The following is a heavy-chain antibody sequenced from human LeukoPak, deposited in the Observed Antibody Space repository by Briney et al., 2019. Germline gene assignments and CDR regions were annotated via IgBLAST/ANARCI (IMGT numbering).Heavy chain of an antibody. CDR2: ISYDGSNK. D-gene: IGHD6-19*01. J-gene: IGHJ4*02. Sequence: GRSLRLSCAASGFTFSSYGMHWVRQAPGKGLEWVAVISYDGSNKYYADSVKGRFTISRDNSKNTLYLQMNSLRAEDTAVYYCAKDSRSGWYGGYYFDYWGQGTLVTASS. V-gene: IGHV3-30*18. CDR3: AKDSRSGWYGGYYFDY. CDR1: GFTFSSYG.